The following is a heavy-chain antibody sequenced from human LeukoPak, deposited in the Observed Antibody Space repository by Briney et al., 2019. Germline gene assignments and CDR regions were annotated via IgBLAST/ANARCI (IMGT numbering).Heavy chain of an antibody. V-gene: IGHV1-2*06. D-gene: IGHD2/OR15-2a*01. CDR2: INPNSGGT. Sequence: ASVKVSCKASGYTFTGYYMHWVRQAPGQGLEWMGRINPNSGGTNYAQKFQGRVTMTRDTSISTAYMELSRLRSDDTAVYYCARDSSGGYAPYYEIDYWGQGTLVTVSS. CDR1: GYTFTGYY. CDR3: ARDSSGGYAPYYEIDY. J-gene: IGHJ4*02.